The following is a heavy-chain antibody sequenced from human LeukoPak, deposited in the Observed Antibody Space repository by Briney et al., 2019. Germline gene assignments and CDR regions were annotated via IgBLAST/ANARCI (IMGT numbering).Heavy chain of an antibody. CDR2: IYYSGRT. V-gene: IGHV4-30-4*01. CDR1: GGSISSGDYY. Sequence: KPSETLSLTCTVSGGSISSGDYYWSWIRQPPGKGLEWIGYIYYSGRTYYNPSLKSRVIISVDTSKNQFSLKLNSVTAADTAVYYCARHRGLYDSSGYYSIWGQGTLVTVSS. D-gene: IGHD3-22*01. CDR3: ARHRGLYDSSGYYSI. J-gene: IGHJ4*02.